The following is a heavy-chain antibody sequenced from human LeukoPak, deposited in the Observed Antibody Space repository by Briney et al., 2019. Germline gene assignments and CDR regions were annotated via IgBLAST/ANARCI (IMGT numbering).Heavy chain of an antibody. V-gene: IGHV3-48*02. D-gene: IGHD3-10*01. CDR2: ITSSSYTI. CDR1: GFTFSIYT. CDR3: AKTLSAD. J-gene: IGHJ4*02. Sequence: PGGSLRLSCAASGFTFSIYTMNWVRQAPGKGLEWVSYITSSSYTIYYAVSAKCRFTISRDNAKNSLYLQMNSVRDEDAAVYYCAKTLSADWGQGTLVTVSS.